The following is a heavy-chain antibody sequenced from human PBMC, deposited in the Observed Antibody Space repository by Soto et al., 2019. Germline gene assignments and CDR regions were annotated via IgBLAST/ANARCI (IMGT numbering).Heavy chain of an antibody. CDR1: GYTFTRYD. D-gene: IGHD3-3*01. J-gene: IGHJ6*03. CDR2: MNPNSGNT. Sequence: ASGKVSCKASGYTFTRYDINWVRQATGRGLEWMGWMNPNSGNTGYAQKFQGRVTMTRNTSISTAYMELSSLRSEDTAVYYCARGLKTYDFWSGYYLTYYYYYMDVWGKGTTVTVSS. V-gene: IGHV1-8*01. CDR3: ARGLKTYDFWSGYYLTYYYYYMDV.